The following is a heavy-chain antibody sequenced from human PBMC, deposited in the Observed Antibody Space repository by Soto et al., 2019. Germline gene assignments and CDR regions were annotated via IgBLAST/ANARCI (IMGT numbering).Heavy chain of an antibody. CDR2: ISYDGSNK. CDR3: ASSRGVYYIDV. J-gene: IGHJ6*03. CDR1: GFSFTTYP. Sequence: QVQLVESGGGVVQPGRSLRLSCAASGFSFTTYPMHWVRQAPGKGLEWVALISYDGSNKHYADSVRGRFTISRDNSNNTLYLKMSSLRVEDTALYYCASSRGVYYIDVWGKGTTVTVSS. V-gene: IGHV3-30-3*01.